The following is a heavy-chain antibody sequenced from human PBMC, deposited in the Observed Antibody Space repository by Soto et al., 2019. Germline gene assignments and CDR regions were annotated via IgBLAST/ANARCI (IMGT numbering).Heavy chain of an antibody. CDR2: IIPILGIA. D-gene: IGHD2-15*01. J-gene: IGHJ6*03. CDR3: ASYLAATHINYYYYYMDV. Sequence: ASVKVSCKASGGTFSSYTISWVRQAPGQGLEWMGRIIPILGIANYAQKFQGRVTITADKSTSTAYMELSSLRSEDTAVYYCASYLAATHINYYYYYMDVWGKGTTVTVSS. CDR1: GGTFSSYT. V-gene: IGHV1-69*02.